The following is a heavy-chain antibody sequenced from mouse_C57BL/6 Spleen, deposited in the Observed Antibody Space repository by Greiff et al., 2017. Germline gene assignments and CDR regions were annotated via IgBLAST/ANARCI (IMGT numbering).Heavy chain of an antibody. CDR2: INYDGSST. Sequence: EVQVVESEGGLVQPGSSMKLSCTASGFTFSDYYMAWVRQVPEKGLEWVANINYDGSSTYYLDSLKSRFIISRDNAKNILYLQMSSLKSEDTATYYCARVYYGWYFDVWGTGTTVTVSS. V-gene: IGHV5-16*01. D-gene: IGHD1-1*01. J-gene: IGHJ1*03. CDR3: ARVYYGWYFDV. CDR1: GFTFSDYY.